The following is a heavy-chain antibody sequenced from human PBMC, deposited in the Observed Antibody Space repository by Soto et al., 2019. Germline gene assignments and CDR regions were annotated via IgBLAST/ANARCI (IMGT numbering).Heavy chain of an antibody. Sequence: EVQLVESGGGLVKPGGSLRLSCAASGFTFSTYTMSWVRQAPGKGLEWVSGISGSGDITYYADSVKGRFTISRDNSKNTLYLQMNSLRAEDTAVYYCAKEYCGGDCYSGAAEYYFDYWGQGTLVTVSS. CDR2: ISGSGDIT. CDR1: GFTFSTYT. D-gene: IGHD2-21*02. CDR3: AKEYCGGDCYSGAAEYYFDY. J-gene: IGHJ4*02. V-gene: IGHV3-23*04.